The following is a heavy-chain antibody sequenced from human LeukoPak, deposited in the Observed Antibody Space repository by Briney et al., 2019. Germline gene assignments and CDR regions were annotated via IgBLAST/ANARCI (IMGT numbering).Heavy chain of an antibody. V-gene: IGHV4-34*01. J-gene: IGHJ6*03. Sequence: SETLSLTCAVYGGSFSGYYWSWIRQPPGQGLELIWEIHHSRCTNHNPSLKSRVPISVDTSKNQFSLKLRSVAAADTAVYYCARGWLELNYYYMDVWGKGTTVTVSS. CDR2: IHHSRCT. CDR1: GGSFSGYY. D-gene: IGHD1-7*01. CDR3: ARGWLELNYYYMDV.